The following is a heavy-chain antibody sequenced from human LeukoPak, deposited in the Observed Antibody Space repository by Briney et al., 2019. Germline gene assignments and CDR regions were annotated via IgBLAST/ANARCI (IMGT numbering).Heavy chain of an antibody. Sequence: GGSLRLSCAASGFTFSSYAMHWVRQAPGKGLEWVAVISYDGSNKYYADSVKGRFTISRDNSKTTLYLQMNSLSAEDTAVYYCARGPSGYHNTGGQGTLVTVSS. J-gene: IGHJ4*02. D-gene: IGHD5-12*01. CDR2: ISYDGSNK. V-gene: IGHV3-30*14. CDR3: ARGPSGYHNT. CDR1: GFTFSSYA.